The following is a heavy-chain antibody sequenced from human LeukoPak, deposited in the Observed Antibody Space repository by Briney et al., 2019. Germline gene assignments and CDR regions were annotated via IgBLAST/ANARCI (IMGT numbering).Heavy chain of an antibody. Sequence: ASVKVSCKASGYTFTSYGISWVRQAPGQGLEWMEWISAYNGNTNYAQKLQGRVTMTTDTSTSTAYMELRSLRSDDTAVYYCARDAQVAAAGLFDYWGQGTLVTVSS. CDR1: GYTFTSYG. CDR2: ISAYNGNT. CDR3: ARDAQVAAAGLFDY. J-gene: IGHJ4*02. D-gene: IGHD6-13*01. V-gene: IGHV1-18*01.